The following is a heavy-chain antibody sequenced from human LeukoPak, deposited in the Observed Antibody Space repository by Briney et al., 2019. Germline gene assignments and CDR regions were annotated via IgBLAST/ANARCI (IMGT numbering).Heavy chain of an antibody. V-gene: IGHV3-23*01. CDR3: AKDYSVVAATPPYDY. CDR2: IRRSGGDT. CDR1: GFTFTTSA. Sequence: GGSLRLSCAASGFTFTTSAMSWVRQAPGKGLEWVSGIRRSGGDTYYTDSVKGRFTISRDNFNNTLYLLMNSLRAEDTAVYYCAKDYSVVAATPPYDYWGQGTLVTVSS. J-gene: IGHJ4*02. D-gene: IGHD2-15*01.